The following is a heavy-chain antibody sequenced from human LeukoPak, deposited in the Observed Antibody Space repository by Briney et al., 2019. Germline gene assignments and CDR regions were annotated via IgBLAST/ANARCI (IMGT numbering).Heavy chain of an antibody. CDR3: AFGGEFGGNHLNKYFDY. D-gene: IGHD4-23*01. CDR2: IRYDGNNK. J-gene: IGHJ4*02. CDR1: GFTFSSYG. Sequence: GGSLRLSCAASGFTFSSYGMHWVRQAPGKGLEWVAFIRYDGNNKYYADSVKGRFTISRDNPKNTLYLQLNSLGAEDTAVYYCAFGGEFGGNHLNKYFDYWGQGTLVTVSS. V-gene: IGHV3-30*02.